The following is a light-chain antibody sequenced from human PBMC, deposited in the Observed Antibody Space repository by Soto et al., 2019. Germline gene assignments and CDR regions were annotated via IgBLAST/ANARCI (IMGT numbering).Light chain of an antibody. CDR3: QQYDVHPKT. J-gene: IGKJ1*01. Sequence: VQITQSPSTLAASVGDRVTITCRASENIKNWLAWYQQTPGKAPKVLISDASRLETGVPSRFSGSGYGTDFTLTITSLQTDDFGTYHCQQYDVHPKTFGQGTKVDNK. CDR2: DAS. V-gene: IGKV1-5*01. CDR1: ENIKNW.